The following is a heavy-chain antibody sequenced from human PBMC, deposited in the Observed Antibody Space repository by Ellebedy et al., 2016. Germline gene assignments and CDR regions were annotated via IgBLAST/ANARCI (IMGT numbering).Heavy chain of an antibody. J-gene: IGHJ4*02. CDR1: GYTFTSYY. D-gene: IGHD3-10*01. CDR3: ARNVQSGLDY. CDR2: INPSGGST. V-gene: IGHV1-46*01. Sequence: ASVKVSCKASGYTFTSYYMHWVRQAPGQGLEWMGIINPSGGSTSYAQKFQGRVTMTRDTSTNTVYMELSSLRSDDTAVYYCARNVQSGLDYWGQGTLVTVSA.